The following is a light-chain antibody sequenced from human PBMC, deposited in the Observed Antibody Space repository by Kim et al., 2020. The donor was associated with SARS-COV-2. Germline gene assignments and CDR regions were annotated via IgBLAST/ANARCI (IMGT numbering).Light chain of an antibody. J-gene: IGLJ1*01. V-gene: IGLV2-18*02. CDR1: SRGVGSYYR. CDR2: EVS. CDR3: SSYTSSSTLV. Sequence: GQCGTISCTGTSRGVGSYYRVSWYQQPPGTAPNLMIYEVSNRPSGVPDRFAGSKSGNTASLTISGLQAEDEADYYCSSYTSSSTLVFGTGTKVTVL.